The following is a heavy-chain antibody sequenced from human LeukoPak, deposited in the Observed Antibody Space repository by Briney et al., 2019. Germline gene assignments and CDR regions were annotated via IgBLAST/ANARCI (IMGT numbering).Heavy chain of an antibody. CDR1: GGTFSSYA. J-gene: IGHJ6*02. V-gene: IGHV1-69*05. CDR3: ARGSIVGATYYYYGMDV. CDR2: IIPIFGTA. D-gene: IGHD1-26*01. Sequence: SVKVSCKASGGTFSSYAISWVRQAPGQGLEWVGGIIPIFGTANYAQKFQGRVTITTDESTSTAYMELSSLRSEDTAVYYCARGSIVGATYYYYGMDVWGQGTTVTVSS.